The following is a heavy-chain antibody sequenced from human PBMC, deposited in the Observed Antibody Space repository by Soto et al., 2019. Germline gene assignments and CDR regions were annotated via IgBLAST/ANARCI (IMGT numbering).Heavy chain of an antibody. Sequence: SQTLSLTCTVSGGSISSYYGSWIRQPPGKGLEWIGHIYYSGSTNYNPSLKSRVTISVYTSKNQFSRKLSSETAGDPAVYYCARGGIVPVPARGWLNPWGKGTVITASS. J-gene: IGHJ5*02. CDR3: ARGGIVPVPARGWLNP. D-gene: IGHD2-2*01. CDR1: GGSISSYY. V-gene: IGHV4-59*12. CDR2: IYYSGST.